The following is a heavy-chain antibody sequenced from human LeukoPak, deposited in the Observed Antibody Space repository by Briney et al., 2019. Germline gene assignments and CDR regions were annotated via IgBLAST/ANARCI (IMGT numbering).Heavy chain of an antibody. CDR1: GYTLTELS. J-gene: IGHJ6*02. CDR2: FDPEDGET. Sequence: GASVKVSCKVSGYTLTELSMHWVRQAPGRGLEWMGGFDPEDGETIYAQKFQGRVTMTEDTSTDTAYMELSSLRSEDTAVYYCATASLRYFSPVTYGMDVWGQGTTVTVSS. CDR3: ATASLRYFSPVTYGMDV. D-gene: IGHD3-9*01. V-gene: IGHV1-24*01.